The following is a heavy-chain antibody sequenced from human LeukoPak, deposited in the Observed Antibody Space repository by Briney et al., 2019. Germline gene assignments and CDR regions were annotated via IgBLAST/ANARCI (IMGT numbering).Heavy chain of an antibody. CDR2: IYYSGST. Sequence: SETLSLTCTVSGGSISSGGYYWSWISQHPGKGLERIGYIYYSGSTYYNPSLKSRVTISVDTSKNQFSLKLSSVTAADTAVYYCARAGTVTTIRFDYWGQGTLVTVSS. J-gene: IGHJ4*02. CDR1: GGSISSGGYY. D-gene: IGHD4-17*01. V-gene: IGHV4-31*03. CDR3: ARAGTVTTIRFDY.